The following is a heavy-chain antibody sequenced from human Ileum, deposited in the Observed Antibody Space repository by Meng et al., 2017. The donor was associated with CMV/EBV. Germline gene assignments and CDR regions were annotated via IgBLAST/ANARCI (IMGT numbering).Heavy chain of an antibody. CDR1: GYTFTAKH. J-gene: IGHJ4*02. V-gene: IGHV1-2*02. Sequence: QVQLVQSGTEVKKPGASVKVSCKTSGYTFTAKHLHWVRQAPGQGLEWMGWIYPQNGGTYFAQKFQGRVTMTSDTSITTAYMELSSLTSDDTAIYYCVRESWYFDFWGEGTLVTVSS. D-gene: IGHD6-13*01. CDR3: VRESWYFDF. CDR2: IYPQNGGT.